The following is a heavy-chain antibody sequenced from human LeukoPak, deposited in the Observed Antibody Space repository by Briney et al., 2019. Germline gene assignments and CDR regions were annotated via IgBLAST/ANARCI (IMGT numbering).Heavy chain of an antibody. V-gene: IGHV4-4*02. CDR2: IYYSGST. Sequence: SETLSLTCAVSGGSISSSNWWSWVRQPPGKGLEWIGYIYYSGSTNYNPSLKSRVTISVDTSKNQFSLKLSSVTAADTAVYYCARVGDYEIDYWGQGTLVTVSS. J-gene: IGHJ4*02. CDR3: ARVGDYEIDY. CDR1: GGSISSSNW. D-gene: IGHD4-17*01.